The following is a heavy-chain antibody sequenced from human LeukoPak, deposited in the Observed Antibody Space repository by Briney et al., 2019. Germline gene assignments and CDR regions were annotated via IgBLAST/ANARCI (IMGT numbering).Heavy chain of an antibody. CDR3: AREVHDSSGYYYYYYYMDV. J-gene: IGHJ6*03. V-gene: IGHV4-30-4*08. CDR1: GGSISSGDYY. CDR2: IYYSGST. D-gene: IGHD3-22*01. Sequence: TSSETLSLTCTVSGGSISSGDYYWSWIRQPPGKGLEWIGYIYYSGSTYYNPSLKSRVTISVDTSKNQFSLKLSSVTAADTAVYYCAREVHDSSGYYYYYYYMDVWGKGTTVTVFS.